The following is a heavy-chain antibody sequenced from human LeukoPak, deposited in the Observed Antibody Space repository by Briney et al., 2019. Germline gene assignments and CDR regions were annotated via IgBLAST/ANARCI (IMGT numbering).Heavy chain of an antibody. J-gene: IGHJ4*02. CDR1: GYTFTSYG. CDR3: ARQKVVVMIEGDFDY. Sequence: ASVKVSCKASGYTFTSYGISWVRQAPGQGLEWMGWISAYNGNTNYAQKLQGRVTMTTDTSTSTAYMELRSLRSDDTAVYYCARQKVVVMIEGDFDYWGQGTLVTVSS. D-gene: IGHD3-22*01. CDR2: ISAYNGNT. V-gene: IGHV1-18*01.